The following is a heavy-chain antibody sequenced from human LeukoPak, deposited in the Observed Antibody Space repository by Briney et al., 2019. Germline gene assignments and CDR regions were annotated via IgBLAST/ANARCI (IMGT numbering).Heavy chain of an antibody. J-gene: IGHJ5*02. CDR1: GFTFSSYA. D-gene: IGHD4-17*01. V-gene: IGHV3-23*01. CDR2: ISGSGGST. Sequence: PGGSLRLSCAASGFTFSSYAMSWVRQAPGKGLEWVSAISGSGGSTYYADSVKGRFTISRDNSKITLYLQMNSLRAEDTAVYYCAKDLRSGQFNRFDPWGQGTLVTVSS. CDR3: AKDLRSGQFNRFDP.